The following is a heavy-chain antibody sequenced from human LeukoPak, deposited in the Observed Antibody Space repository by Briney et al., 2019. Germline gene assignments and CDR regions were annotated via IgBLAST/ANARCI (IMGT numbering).Heavy chain of an antibody. D-gene: IGHD3-10*01. V-gene: IGHV3-21*01. CDR1: GFTFSSYS. Sequence: RGSLRLSCAASGFTFSSYSMNWVRQAPGKGLEWVSSISSSSSYIYYADSVKGRFTISRDNAKNSLYLQMNSLRAEDTAVYYCARDGSGSVWDAFDIWGQGTMVTVSS. J-gene: IGHJ3*02. CDR3: ARDGSGSVWDAFDI. CDR2: ISSSSSYI.